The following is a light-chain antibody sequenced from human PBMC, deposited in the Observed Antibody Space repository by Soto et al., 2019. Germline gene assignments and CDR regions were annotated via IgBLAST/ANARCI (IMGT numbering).Light chain of an antibody. CDR1: SSDVGSYNL. Sequence: QSALTQPASVSGSPGQSITISCTGTSSDVGSYNLVSWYQHHPGKAPKLLLFEASKRPSGISNRFSGSKSDNTASLAIYGLQAEDEADYYCCLYAGFRPYVLGPGTKVTVL. J-gene: IGLJ1*01. CDR2: EAS. V-gene: IGLV2-23*01. CDR3: CLYAGFRPYV.